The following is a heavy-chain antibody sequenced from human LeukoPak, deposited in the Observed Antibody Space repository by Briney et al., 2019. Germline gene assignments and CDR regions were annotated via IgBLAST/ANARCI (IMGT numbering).Heavy chain of an antibody. CDR3: ARGNQLGIGY. Sequence: GGSLRLSCAASGFTFSSYSMNWVRQAPGKGLEWVADIKQGGSEKYYVDSVKGRFTISRDNAKNSLYLQMNSLRAEDTAVYYCARGNQLGIGYWGQGTLVTVSS. CDR1: GFTFSSYS. D-gene: IGHD7-27*01. V-gene: IGHV3-7*01. J-gene: IGHJ4*02. CDR2: IKQGGSEK.